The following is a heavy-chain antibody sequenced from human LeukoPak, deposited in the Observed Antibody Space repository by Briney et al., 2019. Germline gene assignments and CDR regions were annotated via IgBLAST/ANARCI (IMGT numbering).Heavy chain of an antibody. CDR1: GFTFSDYY. D-gene: IGHD3-22*01. CDR2: ISSSGSTI. CDR3: TTDRWLAGFDP. Sequence: GGSLRLSCAASGFTFSDYYMSWIRQAPGKGLEWVSYISSSGSTIYYADSVKGRFTISRDNAKNSLYLQMNSLRAEDTAVYYCTTDRWLAGFDPWGQGTLVTVSS. J-gene: IGHJ5*02. V-gene: IGHV3-11*01.